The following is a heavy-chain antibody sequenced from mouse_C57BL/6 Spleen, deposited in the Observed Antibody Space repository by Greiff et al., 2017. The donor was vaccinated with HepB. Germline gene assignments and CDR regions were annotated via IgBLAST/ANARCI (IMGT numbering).Heavy chain of an antibody. D-gene: IGHD1-1*01. CDR3: ARWTTVVYWYFDV. V-gene: IGHV1-52*01. Sequence: QVHVKQPGAELVRPGSSVKLSCKASGYTFTSYWMHWVKQRPIQGLDWIGNIDPSDSETHYNQKFKDKATLTVDKSSSTAYMQLSSRTSEDSAVYYCARWTTVVYWYFDVWGTGTTVTVSS. CDR1: GYTFTSYW. CDR2: IDPSDSET. J-gene: IGHJ1*03.